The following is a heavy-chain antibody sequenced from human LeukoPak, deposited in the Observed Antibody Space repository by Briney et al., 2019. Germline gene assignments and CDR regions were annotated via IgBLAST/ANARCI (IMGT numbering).Heavy chain of an antibody. D-gene: IGHD3-9*01. CDR3: ARHGEVGGYFDWLPEDPKTHNWFDP. Sequence: GESLKISCKGSGYSFTSYWIGWVRQMPGKGLEWMGIIYPGDSDTRYSPSFQGQVTISADKSISTAYLQWSSLKASDTAMYYCARHGEVGGYFDWLPEDPKTHNWFDPWGQGTLVTVSS. V-gene: IGHV5-51*01. CDR2: IYPGDSDT. CDR1: GYSFTSYW. J-gene: IGHJ5*02.